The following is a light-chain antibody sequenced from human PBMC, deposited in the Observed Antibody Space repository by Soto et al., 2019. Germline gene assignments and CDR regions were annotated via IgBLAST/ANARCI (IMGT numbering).Light chain of an antibody. CDR3: LLYYGAAVV. Sequence: QAVVTQGPSLTVSPGGAVTLTCASSTGPVTSEYYPNWFQQKPGQAPRALSYSTTKRHSWTPARFSGSLLGGKAALTLSGVQPGDESDYYCLLYYGAAVVFGGGTKLTVL. J-gene: IGLJ3*02. CDR1: TGPVTSEYY. V-gene: IGLV7-43*01. CDR2: STT.